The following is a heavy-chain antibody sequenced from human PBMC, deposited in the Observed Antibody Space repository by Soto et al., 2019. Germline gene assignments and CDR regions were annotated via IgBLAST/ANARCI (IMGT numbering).Heavy chain of an antibody. V-gene: IGHV3-23*01. CDR2: ISGSGGNT. J-gene: IGHJ4*02. Sequence: PGGSLRLSCAASGFTFSSYAMSWVRQAPGKGLEWVSAISGSGGNTYYADSVKGRFTVSRDNSKNTLSLQMNSLRAEDTAVYYCAKDLDCSSTSCYRDYWGQGTLVTVSS. CDR3: AKDLDCSSTSCYRDY. D-gene: IGHD2-2*02. CDR1: GFTFSSYA.